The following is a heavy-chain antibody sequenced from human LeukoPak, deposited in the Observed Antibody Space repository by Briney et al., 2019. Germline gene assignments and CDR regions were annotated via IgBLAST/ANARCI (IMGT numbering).Heavy chain of an antibody. CDR3: ARDYYYDSSDYLGSIGAFDI. D-gene: IGHD3-22*01. V-gene: IGHV4-4*07. CDR1: GGSISSYY. CDR2: IYTSGST. J-gene: IGHJ3*02. Sequence: TETLSLTCTASGGSISSYYWSWIRQPAGKGLEWIGRIYTSGSTNYNPSLKSRVTMSVDTSKNQFSLKLSSVTAADTAVYYCARDYYYDSSDYLGSIGAFDIWGQGTMVTVSS.